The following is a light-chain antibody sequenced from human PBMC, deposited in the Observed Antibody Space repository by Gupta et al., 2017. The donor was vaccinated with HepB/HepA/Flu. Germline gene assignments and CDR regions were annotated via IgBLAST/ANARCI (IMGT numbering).Light chain of an antibody. CDR2: SAS. CDR3: QQRSNWPLT. Sequence: EIASTQSPATLSSSPGERATLSCRASQNVSSLLAWFQQKPGQAPRLLIYSASNTAAGIPARFSGSGSGTEFTLTISSLEPDDFAVYYCQQRSNWPLTFGGGTKVEIK. J-gene: IGKJ4*01. CDR1: QNVSSL. V-gene: IGKV3-11*01.